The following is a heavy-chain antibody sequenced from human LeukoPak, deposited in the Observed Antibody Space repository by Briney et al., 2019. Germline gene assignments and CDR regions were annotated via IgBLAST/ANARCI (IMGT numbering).Heavy chain of an antibody. CDR1: GFTFSSYA. D-gene: IGHD3-16*01. Sequence: GGSLRLSCAASGFTFSSYAMNWVRQAPGKGLEWVSSISNSGRSPYYADSVMGWFTVSRDNSKNTLYLQMNSLRAEDTAIYYCAKDRQSYTSYDYFDSWGQGSLVTASS. CDR3: AKDRQSYTSYDYFDS. CDR2: ISNSGRSP. V-gene: IGHV3-23*01. J-gene: IGHJ4*02.